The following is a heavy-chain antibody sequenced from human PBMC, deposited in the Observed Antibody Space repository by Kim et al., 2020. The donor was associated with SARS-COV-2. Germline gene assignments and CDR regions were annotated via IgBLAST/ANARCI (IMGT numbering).Heavy chain of an antibody. CDR2: INHSGST. D-gene: IGHD2-2*01. Sequence: SETLSLTCAVYGGSFSGYYWRWRLQHPGKGLQGMGGINHSGSTNYNPPPKSRVTISLDTNSNQFSLKLSSAIAADTAVYYCAVRAAACDYSGQVTLVTVS. CDR3: AVRAAACDY. J-gene: IGHJ4*02. V-gene: IGHV4-34*01. CDR1: GGSFSGYY.